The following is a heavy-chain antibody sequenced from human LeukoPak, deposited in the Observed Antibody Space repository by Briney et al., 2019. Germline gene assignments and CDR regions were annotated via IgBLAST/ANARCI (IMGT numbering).Heavy chain of an antibody. V-gene: IGHV4-34*01. D-gene: IGHD2-15*01. J-gene: IGHJ4*02. CDR3: ARTYCSGGSCHFDY. Sequence: SETLSLTCAVYGGSFSEYYWSWIRQPPGKGLEWIGEINHSGSTNYNPSLKSRVTISVDTSKNQFSLKLSSVTAADTAVYYCARTYCSGGSCHFDYWGQGTLVTVSS. CDR1: GGSFSEYY. CDR2: INHSGST.